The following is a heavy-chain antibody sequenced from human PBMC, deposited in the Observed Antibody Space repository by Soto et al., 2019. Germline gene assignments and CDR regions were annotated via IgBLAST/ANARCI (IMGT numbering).Heavy chain of an antibody. CDR1: GCSISSGFYS. CDR2: IYNSGNT. D-gene: IGHD2-21*02. J-gene: IGHJ5*02. CDR3: ARGSDGVWNWFDP. Sequence: TLSLTCAVSGCSISSGFYSWSWIRQPPGQGLEWIGYIYNSGNTHYNPSLMSRVTISVDRSQNHFSLKLTSVTAADTAVYYCARGSDGVWNWFDPWGQGTQVTVSS. V-gene: IGHV4-30-2*01.